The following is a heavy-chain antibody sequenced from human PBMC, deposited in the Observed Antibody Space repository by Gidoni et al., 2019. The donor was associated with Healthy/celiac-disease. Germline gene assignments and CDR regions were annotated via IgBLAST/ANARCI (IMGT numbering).Heavy chain of an antibody. CDR2: ISWNSGSI. CDR3: AKARGVTAMAYYYMDV. D-gene: IGHD5-18*01. CDR1: GFTFDDYA. Sequence: EVQLVESGGGLVQPGRSLRLSCAASGFTFDDYAMHWVRQAPGKGLGWVSGISWNSGSIGYADSVKGRFTISRDNAKNSLYLQMNSLRAEDTALYYCAKARGVTAMAYYYMDVWGKGTTVTVSS. J-gene: IGHJ6*03. V-gene: IGHV3-9*01.